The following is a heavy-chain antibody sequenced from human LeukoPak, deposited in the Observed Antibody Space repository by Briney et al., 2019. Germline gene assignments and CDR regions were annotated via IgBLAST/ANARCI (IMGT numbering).Heavy chain of an antibody. J-gene: IGHJ4*02. Sequence: GGSLRLSCAASEFTFSSYSMNWVRQAPGKGLEWISYISSSASTIYYADSVKGRFTISRDNAKNLLYLQMDSLRVEDTAIYYCARDPRTVRIWGQGTLVTVSS. V-gene: IGHV3-48*04. CDR1: EFTFSSYS. CDR2: ISSSASTI. CDR3: ARDPRTVRI. D-gene: IGHD1-1*01.